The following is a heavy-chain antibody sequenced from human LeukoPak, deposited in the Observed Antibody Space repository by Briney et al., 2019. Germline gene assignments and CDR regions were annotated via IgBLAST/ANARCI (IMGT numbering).Heavy chain of an antibody. CDR2: MSFDGTHI. J-gene: IGHJ3*02. D-gene: IGHD3-3*01. Sequence: MSFDGTHIYYADSVKGRFTISRDNSKNTLYLQMNSLRAEDTAVYYCATSYYDLWSGYDAFDIWGQGTMVTVSS. V-gene: IGHV3-30-3*01. CDR3: ATSYYDLWSGYDAFDI.